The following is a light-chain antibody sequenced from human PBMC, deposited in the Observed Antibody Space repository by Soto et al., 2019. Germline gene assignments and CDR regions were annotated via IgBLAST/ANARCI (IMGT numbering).Light chain of an antibody. Sequence: QSVLTQPPSAFGSPGQSVTISCTGTSSDVGNYNYVSWYQQHPGKAPKLMIYEVFKRPSGVPDRFSGSKSGNTASLTVSGLQAEDEADYYCSSYAGSNNYVFGTGTKVTVL. CDR1: SSDVGNYNY. CDR3: SSYAGSNNYV. CDR2: EVF. V-gene: IGLV2-8*01. J-gene: IGLJ1*01.